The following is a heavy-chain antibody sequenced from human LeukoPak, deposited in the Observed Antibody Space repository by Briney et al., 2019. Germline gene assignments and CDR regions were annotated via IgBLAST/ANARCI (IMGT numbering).Heavy chain of an antibody. CDR2: IYYSGST. CDR1: GGSISSYY. J-gene: IGHJ4*02. CDR3: ARHVIGDHFDY. V-gene: IGHV4-59*08. D-gene: IGHD4-17*01. Sequence: PSETLSLTCTVSGGSISSYYWSWIRQPPGKGLEWIGYIYYSGSTNYNPSLKSRVTISVDTSKNQFSLKLSSVTAADTAVYYCARHVIGDHFDYWGQGTQVTVSS.